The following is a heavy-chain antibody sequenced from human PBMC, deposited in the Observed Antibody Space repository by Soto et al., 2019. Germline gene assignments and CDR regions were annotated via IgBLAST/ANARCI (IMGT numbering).Heavy chain of an antibody. V-gene: IGHV1-18*01. D-gene: IGHD2-2*01. CDR3: ASGSPYCSSTSCDHYYGMDV. CDR1: GYTFTSYG. Sequence: ASVKVSCKASGYTFTSYGISWVRQAPGQGLEWMGWISAYNGNTNYAQKLQGRVTMTTDTSTSTAYMELRSLRSDDTAVYYCASGSPYCSSTSCDHYYGMDVWGQGTTVTVSS. CDR2: ISAYNGNT. J-gene: IGHJ6*02.